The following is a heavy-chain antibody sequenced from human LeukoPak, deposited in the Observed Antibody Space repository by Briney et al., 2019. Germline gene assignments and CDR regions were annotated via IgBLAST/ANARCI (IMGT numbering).Heavy chain of an antibody. CDR3: ARDNPVAGTLDY. CDR2: IYYSGST. Sequence: SETLSLTCTVSGGSISSGGYYWSWIRQHPGKGLEWIGHIYYSGSTYYNPSLKSRVTISVDTSKNQFSLKLSSVTAADTAVYYCARDNPVAGTLDYWGQGTLVTVSS. CDR1: GGSISSGGYY. J-gene: IGHJ4*02. V-gene: IGHV4-31*03. D-gene: IGHD6-19*01.